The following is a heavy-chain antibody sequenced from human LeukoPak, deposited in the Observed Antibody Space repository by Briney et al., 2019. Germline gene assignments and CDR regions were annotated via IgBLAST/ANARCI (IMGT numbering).Heavy chain of an antibody. J-gene: IGHJ5*02. V-gene: IGHV4-59*08. CDR3: ARQTQWLAS. D-gene: IGHD6-19*01. CDR2: IYYSGST. Sequence: KPSETLSLTCTVSGGPISSYYWSWIRQPPGKGLEWIGYIYYSGSTNYNPPLKSRVTISVDTSKNQFSLKLSSVTAADTAVYYCARQTQWLASWGQGTLVTVSS. CDR1: GGPISSYY.